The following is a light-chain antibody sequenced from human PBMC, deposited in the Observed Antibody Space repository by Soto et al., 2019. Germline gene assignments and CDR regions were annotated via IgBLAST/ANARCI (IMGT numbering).Light chain of an antibody. CDR2: NVS. Sequence: QSALTQPASVSGSPGQSITISCTGTYSDVGAFNFVTWYQQHPGKAPKLIICNVSERPSGVSNRFSGSKSGNTASLTIAGLQAEDEADYYCNSYTTSRTYVFGTGP. V-gene: IGLV2-14*01. J-gene: IGLJ1*01. CDR1: YSDVGAFNF. CDR3: NSYTTSRTYV.